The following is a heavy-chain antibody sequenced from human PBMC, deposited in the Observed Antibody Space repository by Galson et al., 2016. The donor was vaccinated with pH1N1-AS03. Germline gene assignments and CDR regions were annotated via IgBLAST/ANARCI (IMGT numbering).Heavy chain of an antibody. Sequence: SLRLSCAASGFTFSSHGMHWVRQTPGKGLEWVAVIWHDGSEKYYADSVKGRFTISRDNYKNTLYLQMNSLSAEDPAVYYCARDRHYYDYLWGTYRYDWYLELWGRGTLVTVSS. CDR2: IWHDGSEK. V-gene: IGHV3-33*01. CDR3: ARDRHYYDYLWGTYRYDWYLEL. J-gene: IGHJ2*01. CDR1: GFTFSSHG. D-gene: IGHD3-16*02.